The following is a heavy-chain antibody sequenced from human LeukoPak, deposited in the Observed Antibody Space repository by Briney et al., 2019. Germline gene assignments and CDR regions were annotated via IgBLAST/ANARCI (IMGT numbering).Heavy chain of an antibody. V-gene: IGHV3-30*18. CDR2: ITNDGRHT. Sequence: GGSLRLSCVASGFTFSSYGMHWVRQPPGKGLEWVAVITNDGRHTNYVDSVKGRFTISRDNSKHTLYLQMNGLRVEDTAVYYCAKELTTVTHFDYWGQGTLVTVSS. CDR1: GFTFSSYG. CDR3: AKELTTVTHFDY. D-gene: IGHD4-17*01. J-gene: IGHJ4*02.